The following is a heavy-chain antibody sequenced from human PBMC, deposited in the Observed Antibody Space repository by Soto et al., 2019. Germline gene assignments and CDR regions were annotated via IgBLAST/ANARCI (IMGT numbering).Heavy chain of an antibody. CDR3: AKNVQPPYYDYGLDF. CDR1: GYTFTRYG. V-gene: IGHV1-18*01. D-gene: IGHD3-10*02. CDR2: ISGYNGDT. J-gene: IGHJ6*02. Sequence: ASVKVSCKASGYTFTRYGISWVRQAPGQGLEWMGWISGYNGDTNYAQKFQDRVSMTIDTSTGTAYMELRSLTSDDTAIYYCAKNVQPPYYDYGLDFWGPGTKVTDSS.